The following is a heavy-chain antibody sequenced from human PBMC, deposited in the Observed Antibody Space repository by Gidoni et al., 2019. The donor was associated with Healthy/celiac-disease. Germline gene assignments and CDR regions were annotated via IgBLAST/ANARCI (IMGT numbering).Heavy chain of an antibody. D-gene: IGHD6-19*01. CDR3: AGGEGSGWYPDSN. Sequence: QVQLVESGGGVLQPGRSLRLSCAASGLPFSSDGMHWVRQAPGKGLELVAVISYDGSNKYYADSVKGRFTISRDNSKNTLYLQMNSLRAEDTAVYYCAGGEGSGWYPDSNWGQGTLVTVSS. CDR2: ISYDGSNK. CDR1: GLPFSSDG. V-gene: IGHV3-30*03. J-gene: IGHJ4*02.